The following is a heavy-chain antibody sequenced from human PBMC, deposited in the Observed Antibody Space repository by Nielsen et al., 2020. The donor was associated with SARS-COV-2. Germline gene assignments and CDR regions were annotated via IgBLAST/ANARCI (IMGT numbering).Heavy chain of an antibody. CDR1: GFTYSSYW. V-gene: IGHV3-74*01. Sequence: GGSLRLSCAASGFTYSSYWMHWVRQAPGKGLVWVSRINSDGSSTSYADSVKGRFTISRDNAKNSLYLQMNSLRAEDTAVYYCARVHDYDFWSIYYYGMDVWGQGTTVTVSS. J-gene: IGHJ6*02. CDR3: ARVHDYDFWSIYYYGMDV. CDR2: INSDGSST. D-gene: IGHD3-3*01.